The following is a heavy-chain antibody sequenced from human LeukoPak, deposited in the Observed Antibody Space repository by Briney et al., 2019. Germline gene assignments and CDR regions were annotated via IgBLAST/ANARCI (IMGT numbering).Heavy chain of an antibody. CDR1: GFTFSNAW. V-gene: IGHV3-15*01. CDR2: IKSKTDGGTT. J-gene: IGHJ4*02. CDR3: TATPHVLRYFDWLLYSIDY. D-gene: IGHD3-9*01. Sequence: GGSLRLSCAASGFTFSNAWMSWVRQAPGKGLEWVGRIKSKTDGGTTDYAAPVKGRFIISRDDSKNTLSLQINSLKTEDTAVYYCTATPHVLRYFDWLLYSIDYWGQGTLVTVSS.